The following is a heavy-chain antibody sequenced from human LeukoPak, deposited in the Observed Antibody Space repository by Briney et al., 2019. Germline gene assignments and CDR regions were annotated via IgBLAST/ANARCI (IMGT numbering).Heavy chain of an antibody. Sequence: GGSLRLSCATSGFTFDDYALHWVRQSPEKGLEWLSLINWDGSSHYYADSVKGRFTISRDNSKNSLYLQMDGLRPEDTALYFCARDTGPRPIGYFDSWGQGTLVTVSS. V-gene: IGHV3-43D*03. D-gene: IGHD2-15*01. CDR2: INWDGSSH. J-gene: IGHJ4*02. CDR1: GFTFDDYA. CDR3: ARDTGPRPIGYFDS.